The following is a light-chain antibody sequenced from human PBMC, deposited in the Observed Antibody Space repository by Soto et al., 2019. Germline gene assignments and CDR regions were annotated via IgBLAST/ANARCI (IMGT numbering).Light chain of an antibody. Sequence: QSALTQPPSASGSPGQSVTISCTGASSDFGGYNYVSWYQQHPGKAPKLMIYEVSKRPSGVPDHFSGSKSGNTASLTVSGLQAEDEADYYCTSDAGSNDFKLVFGGGTKLTVL. J-gene: IGLJ2*01. CDR2: EVS. V-gene: IGLV2-8*01. CDR3: TSDAGSNDFKLV. CDR1: SSDFGGYNY.